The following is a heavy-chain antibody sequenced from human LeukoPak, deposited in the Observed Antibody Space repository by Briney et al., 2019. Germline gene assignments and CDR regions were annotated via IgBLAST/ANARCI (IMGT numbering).Heavy chain of an antibody. V-gene: IGHV4-61*02. CDR2: IYTSGST. CDR3: ARGPDEQWLVPFDY. D-gene: IGHD6-19*01. CDR1: GGSISSGSNY. Sequence: SQTLSLTCTVSGGSISSGSNYWSWLRQPAGKGLEWIRRIYTSGSTNYNPSLKSRVTRSVDTSKNQFSLKLRSVTAADTAVYYCARGPDEQWLVPFDYWGQGTLVTVSS. J-gene: IGHJ4*02.